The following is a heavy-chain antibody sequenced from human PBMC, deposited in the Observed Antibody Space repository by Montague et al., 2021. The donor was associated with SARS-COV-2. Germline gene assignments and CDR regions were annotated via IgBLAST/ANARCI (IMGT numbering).Heavy chain of an antibody. D-gene: IGHD2-15*01. V-gene: IGHV4-30-2*03. Sequence: YNGTTYHNPSLKSRVTVSMHTSKNQFSLKLRSVTAADTAVYYCARSLYCRGGSCYSEYDPWGQGTLVTASS. CDR3: ARSLYCRGGSCYSEYDP. J-gene: IGHJ5*02. CDR2: YNGTT.